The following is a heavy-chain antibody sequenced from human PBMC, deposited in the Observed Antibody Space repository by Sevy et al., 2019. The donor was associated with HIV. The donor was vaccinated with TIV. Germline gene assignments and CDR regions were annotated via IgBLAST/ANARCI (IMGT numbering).Heavy chain of an antibody. CDR2: LSYDGSNN. CDR1: GFTFSNYA. CDR3: ARDLRQEQWLVRGNWFDP. D-gene: IGHD6-19*01. V-gene: IGHV3-30*01. Sequence: GGCLRLSCAASGFTFSNYAMHWVRQAPGKGLEWVGFLSYDGSNNYYADSVKGRFTISRDNSKNTLYLQMNSLRAEDTAVNYCARDLRQEQWLVRGNWFDPWGQGTLVTVSS. J-gene: IGHJ5*02.